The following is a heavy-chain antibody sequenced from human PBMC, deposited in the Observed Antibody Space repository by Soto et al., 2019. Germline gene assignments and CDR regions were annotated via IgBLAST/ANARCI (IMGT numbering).Heavy chain of an antibody. D-gene: IGHD3-10*01. CDR2: ISGSGGST. CDR1: GFTFSRYA. V-gene: IGHV3-23*01. CDR3: AKTAYYGSGRPVLTFSADNYFDY. Sequence: EVQLLESGGGLVQPGGSLRLSCAASGFTFSRYAMSWVRQAPGKGLEWVSAISGSGGSTYYADSVKGRFTISRDNSKNTLYLQMNSLRAEYTAVYYYAKTAYYGSGRPVLTFSADNYFDYWGHGTLVTVSS. J-gene: IGHJ4*01.